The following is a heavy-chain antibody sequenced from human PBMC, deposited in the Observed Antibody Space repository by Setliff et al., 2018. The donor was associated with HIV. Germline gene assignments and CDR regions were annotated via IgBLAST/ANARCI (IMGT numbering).Heavy chain of an antibody. CDR3: ATFADGPDS. D-gene: IGHD3-3*01. CDR2: ISGSGGST. V-gene: IGHV3-23*01. CDR1: GFTFSKTW. Sequence: GGSLRLSCAASGFTFSKTWMTWVRQAPGKGLEWVSAISGSGGSTYYADSVKGRFTISRDNSKNTLYLQMNRLRTDDTAFYYCATFADGPDSWGQGTLVTVSS. J-gene: IGHJ4*02.